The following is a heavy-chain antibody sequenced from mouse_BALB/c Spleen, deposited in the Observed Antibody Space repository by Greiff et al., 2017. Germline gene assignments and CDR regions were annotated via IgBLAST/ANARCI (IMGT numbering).Heavy chain of an antibody. Sequence: VQLQQSGPGLVAPSQSLSITCTVSGFSLTSYGVHWVRQPPGKGLEWLGVIWAGGSTNYNSALMSRLSISKDNSKSQVFLKMNSLQTDDTAMYYCATYYRYDVHAMDYWGQGTSVTVSS. CDR3: ATYYRYDVHAMDY. CDR1: GFSLTSYG. V-gene: IGHV2-9*02. J-gene: IGHJ4*01. CDR2: IWAGGST. D-gene: IGHD2-14*01.